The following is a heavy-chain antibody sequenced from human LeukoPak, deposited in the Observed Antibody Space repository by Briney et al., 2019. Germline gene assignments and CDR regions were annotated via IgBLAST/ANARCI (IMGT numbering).Heavy chain of an antibody. CDR1: GYTFTSYG. V-gene: IGHV1-18*01. D-gene: IGHD3-10*01. CDR3: ARTKLLWFGELLQDNYFDY. Sequence: GASVKVSCKASGYTFTSYGISWVRQAPGQGLEWMGWISAYNGNTNYAQKLQGRVTMTTDTSTSTAYMELRSLRSDDTAVYYCARTKLLWFGELLQDNYFDYWGQGTLVTVSS. CDR2: ISAYNGNT. J-gene: IGHJ4*02.